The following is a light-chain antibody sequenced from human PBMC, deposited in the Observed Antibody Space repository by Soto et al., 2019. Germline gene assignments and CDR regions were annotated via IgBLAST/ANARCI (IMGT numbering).Light chain of an antibody. J-gene: IGKJ1*01. CDR3: QQYNGALWA. CDR2: AAS. Sequence: DIRLTQSPSSLSASVGDRVTITCRASQGISNYVAWYQQKPGTVPKLLIYAASALQLGVPSRFSGSGSGTDFTLTISSLQPEDVATYYCQQYNGALWAFGQGTKVEIK. V-gene: IGKV1-27*01. CDR1: QGISNY.